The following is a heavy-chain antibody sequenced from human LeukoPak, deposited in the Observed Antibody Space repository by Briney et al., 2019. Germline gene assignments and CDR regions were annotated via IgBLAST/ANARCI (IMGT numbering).Heavy chain of an antibody. V-gene: IGHV3-23*01. CDR3: ASGDHLYYFDY. CDR2: ITGSGGST. Sequence: RGGSLTLSCAASGFTFSSYAMSWVRQAPGTGLEWVSTITGSGGSTFYADSVKGRFTISRDNSKNTLFLQMNSLRAEDTAVYYCASGDHLYYFDYWGQGTLVTVSS. D-gene: IGHD3-10*01. CDR1: GFTFSSYA. J-gene: IGHJ4*02.